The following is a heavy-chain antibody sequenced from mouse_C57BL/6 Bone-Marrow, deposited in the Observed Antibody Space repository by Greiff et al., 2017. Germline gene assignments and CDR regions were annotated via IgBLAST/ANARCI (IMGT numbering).Heavy chain of an antibody. CDR1: GFNIKDDY. Sequence: VQLQQSGAELVRPGASVKLSCTASGFNIKDDYMHWVKQRPEQGLEWIGWIDPENGDTEYASKFQGKATITADTSSNTAYLQLSSLTSEDTAVYYCTTDVPFAYWGQGTLVTVSA. CDR2: IDPENGDT. V-gene: IGHV14-4*01. CDR3: TTDVPFAY. J-gene: IGHJ3*01.